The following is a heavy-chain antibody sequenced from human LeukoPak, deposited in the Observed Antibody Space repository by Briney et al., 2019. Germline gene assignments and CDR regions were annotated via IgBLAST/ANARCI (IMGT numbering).Heavy chain of an antibody. CDR3: ARLRALSYYDSSGDLYYFEY. J-gene: IGHJ4*02. CDR1: GGSISSYY. Sequence: PSETLSLTCTVSGGSISSYYWSWVRQAPGKGLDWIGFIYNSGITDYNPSLKSRVTISVDTSKNQFSLKLTSVTAADTAVYYCARLRALSYYDSSGDLYYFEYWGQGTLVTVSS. D-gene: IGHD3-22*01. CDR2: IYNSGIT. V-gene: IGHV4-59*01.